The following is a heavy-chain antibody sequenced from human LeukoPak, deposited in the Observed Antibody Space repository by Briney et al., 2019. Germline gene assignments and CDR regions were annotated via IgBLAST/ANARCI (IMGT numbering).Heavy chain of an antibody. CDR2: IYTSGST. CDR3: ARSFYGSGYYWFDP. D-gene: IGHD3-10*01. J-gene: IGHJ5*02. Sequence: SETLSLTCTVSGGSISSYYWSWIRQPAGKGLEWIGRIYTSGSTNYNPSLKSRVTMSVDTSKNQFSLKLSSVTAADTAVYYCARSFYGSGYYWFDPWGQGTLVTVSS. CDR1: GGSISSYY. V-gene: IGHV4-4*07.